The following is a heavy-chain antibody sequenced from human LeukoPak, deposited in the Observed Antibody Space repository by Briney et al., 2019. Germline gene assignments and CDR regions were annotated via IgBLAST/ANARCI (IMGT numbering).Heavy chain of an antibody. CDR3: ASYDSSGYYPSFGY. Sequence: SETLSLTCTVSGGSISSYYWSWIRQPPGKGLEWIGYIYYSGSTNYNPSLKSRVTISVDTSKNQFSLKLSSVAAADTAVYYCASYDSSGYYPSFGYWGQGTLVTVSS. V-gene: IGHV4-59*08. J-gene: IGHJ4*02. CDR2: IYYSGST. D-gene: IGHD3-22*01. CDR1: GGSISSYY.